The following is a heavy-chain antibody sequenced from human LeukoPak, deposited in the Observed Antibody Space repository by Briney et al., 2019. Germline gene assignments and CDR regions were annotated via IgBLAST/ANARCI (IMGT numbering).Heavy chain of an antibody. CDR2: ISWDSGQQ. CDR3: IKDMGFDLLKDAFHV. D-gene: IGHD3-9*01. J-gene: IGHJ3*01. Sequence: PGESLRLSCLVSGFSLDDYAMHWVRQVPGKGLEWDSSISWDSGQQAYTDSVKGRFTISRDNDNNYLYLHMNSLRLEDTAFYYCIKDMGFDLLKDAFHVWGRGTLVTVSS. V-gene: IGHV3-9*01. CDR1: GFSLDDYA.